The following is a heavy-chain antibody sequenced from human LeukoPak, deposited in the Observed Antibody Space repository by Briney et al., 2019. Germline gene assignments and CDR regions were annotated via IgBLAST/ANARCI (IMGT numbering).Heavy chain of an antibody. CDR3: AITARWSGWRRFDC. CDR1: GGSISSSSYY. CDR2: IYYSGST. V-gene: IGHV4-39*01. D-gene: IGHD6-19*01. J-gene: IGHJ4*02. Sequence: PSETLSLTCTVSGGSISSSSYYWGWIRQPPGKGLEWIGSIYYSGSTYYNPSLKSRVTISVDTSKNQFSLKLSYVTAPGTAVYYVAITARWSGWRRFDCWGQGTLVTVSS.